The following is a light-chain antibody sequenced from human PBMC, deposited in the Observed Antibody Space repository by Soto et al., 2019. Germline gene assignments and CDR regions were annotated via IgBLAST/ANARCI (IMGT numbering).Light chain of an antibody. CDR2: WAS. V-gene: IGKV4-1*01. Sequence: IVMTQSPASLAVSLGERATINCKSSQSILHSSNNKDFLAWYQQRPGQPPKLLIYWASTRESGVPDRFSGSGSGTDFTLTVSSLQAEDVAVYYCQESYSTPLTFGGGTKVEL. J-gene: IGKJ4*01. CDR1: QSILHSSNNKDF. CDR3: QESYSTPLT.